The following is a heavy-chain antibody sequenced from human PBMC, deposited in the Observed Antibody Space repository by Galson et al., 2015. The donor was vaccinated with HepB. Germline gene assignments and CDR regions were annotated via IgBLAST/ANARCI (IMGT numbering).Heavy chain of an antibody. CDR3: ARAPRFCSGGNCYPLDY. V-gene: IGHV3-30*04. CDR1: GFTFSSYA. Sequence: SGAEVKKPGASVKVSCAASGFTFSSYAMHWVRQAPGKGLEWVAVISHDETKKYYADSVKGRFTISRDNSKNTLYLQMNSLRAENTAVYYCARAPRFCSGGNCYPLDYWGQGTLVTVSS. J-gene: IGHJ4*02. D-gene: IGHD2-15*01. CDR2: ISHDETKK.